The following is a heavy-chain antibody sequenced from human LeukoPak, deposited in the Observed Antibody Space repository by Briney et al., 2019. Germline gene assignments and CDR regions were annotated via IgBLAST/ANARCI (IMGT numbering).Heavy chain of an antibody. CDR1: GYTXSSNG. J-gene: IGHJ3*02. D-gene: IGHD3-10*01. V-gene: IGHV1-18*01. CDR3: ARHKPYGSGSFDTFDI. CDR2: NSAYNGNT. Sequence: ASVKVSCKASGYTXSSNGISWVRQVPGQGLEWMGWNSAYNGNTNYAQKFQGRVTMTTDTSTSTAYMELRSLRSDDTAVYYCARHKPYGSGSFDTFDIWGQGTMVTVSS.